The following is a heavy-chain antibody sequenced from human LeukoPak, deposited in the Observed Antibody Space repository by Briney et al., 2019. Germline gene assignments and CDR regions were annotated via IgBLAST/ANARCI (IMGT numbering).Heavy chain of an antibody. CDR1: GDSISTSSYY. V-gene: IGHV4-39*07. J-gene: IGHJ5*02. CDR2: INHSGST. CDR3: ARGLLRFMFDP. Sequence: SETLSLTCTVSGDSISTSSYYWSWIRQPPGKGLEWIGEINHSGSTNYNPSLKSRVTISVDTSKNQFSLKLSSVTAADTAVYYCARGLLRFMFDPWGQGTLVTVSS. D-gene: IGHD3-3*01.